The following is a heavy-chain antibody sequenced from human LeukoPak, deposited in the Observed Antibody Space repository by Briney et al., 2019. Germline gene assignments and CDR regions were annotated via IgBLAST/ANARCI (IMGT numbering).Heavy chain of an antibody. CDR2: ITASGTAM. V-gene: IGHV3-48*02. CDR3: ASSGSYRFDY. D-gene: IGHD1-26*01. J-gene: IGHJ4*02. Sequence: GGSLRLPCAASGFTFSSYSMNWVRQAPGKGLEWVSHITASGTAMFYADSVKGRFTISRDNAKNSLYLQMNSLRDEDTAVYYCASSGSYRFDYWGQGTLVTVSS. CDR1: GFTFSSYS.